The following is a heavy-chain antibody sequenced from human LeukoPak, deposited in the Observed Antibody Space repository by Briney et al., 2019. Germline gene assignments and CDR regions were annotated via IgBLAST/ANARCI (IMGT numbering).Heavy chain of an antibody. CDR3: AKNPSRYYFDY. V-gene: IGHV3-48*01. J-gene: IGHJ4*02. Sequence: RGGSLTLSCAASGFTFSSYSMNWVRQAPGKGLEWVSYISSSSSTVYYADSVKGRFTISRDNSKNTMYLQMNSPRAEDTAVYYCAKNPSRYYFDYWGQGTLVTVSS. CDR1: GFTFSSYS. CDR2: ISSSSSTV.